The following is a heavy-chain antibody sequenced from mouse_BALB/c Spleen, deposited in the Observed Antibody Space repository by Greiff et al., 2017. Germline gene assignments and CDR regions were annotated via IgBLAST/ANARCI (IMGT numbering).Heavy chain of an antibody. D-gene: IGHD4-1*01. V-gene: IGHV14-4*02. J-gene: IGHJ3*01. CDR2: IDPENGDT. Sequence: EVKLQESGAELVRSGASVKLSCTASGFNIKDYYMHWVKQRPEQGLEWIGWIDPENGDTEYAPKFQGKATMTADTSSNTAYLQLSSLTSEDTAVYYCARANWDGGFAYWGQGTLVTVSA. CDR1: GFNIKDYY. CDR3: ARANWDGGFAY.